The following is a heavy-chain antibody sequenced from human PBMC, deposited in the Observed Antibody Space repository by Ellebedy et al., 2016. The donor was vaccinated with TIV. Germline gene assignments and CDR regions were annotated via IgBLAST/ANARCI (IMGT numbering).Heavy chain of an antibody. CDR3: VKDRQYSSSAV. CDR1: GTTFRGYS. Sequence: GGSLRLSCTGSGTTFRGYSMHWVRQAPGKGLEYVSVIGDYGQSTHYADSVKGRFAISRDDSKNTLHLQMSSLRAEDTAVYYCVKDRQYSSSAVWGQGTLVTVSS. CDR2: IGDYGQST. J-gene: IGHJ4*02. D-gene: IGHD6-6*01. V-gene: IGHV3-64D*06.